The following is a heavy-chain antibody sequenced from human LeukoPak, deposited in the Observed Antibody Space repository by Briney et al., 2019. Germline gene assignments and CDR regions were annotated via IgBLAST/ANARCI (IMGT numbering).Heavy chain of an antibody. V-gene: IGHV3-21*04. CDR3: ARGGGKYDTSGHYQAYDAFDI. CDR2: ISSSSGYI. D-gene: IGHD3-22*01. J-gene: IGHJ3*02. CDR1: GFTFSSFS. Sequence: PGGSLRLSCAGSGFTFSSFSMNWVRQAPGKGLEWVSSISSSSGYIHYADSVKGRFTISRDNAKSSLYLQMSSLRAGDTAVYYCARGGGKYDTSGHYQAYDAFDIWGQGTVVTVSS.